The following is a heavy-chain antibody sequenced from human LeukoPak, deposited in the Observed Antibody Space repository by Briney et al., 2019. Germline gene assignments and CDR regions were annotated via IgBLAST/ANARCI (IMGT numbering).Heavy chain of an antibody. V-gene: IGHV4-39*01. J-gene: IGHJ6*02. CDR1: GGSISSSIYY. CDR3: ARLYYYYGMDV. CDR2: MFHSGNS. Sequence: SETLSLTCTVSGGSISSSIYYRGWIRQPPGKGLELIGSMFHSGNSYYNPSLKSRVTISVDTSKNQLSLKLSSVTAADTAVYYCARLYYYYGMDVWGQGTTVTVSS.